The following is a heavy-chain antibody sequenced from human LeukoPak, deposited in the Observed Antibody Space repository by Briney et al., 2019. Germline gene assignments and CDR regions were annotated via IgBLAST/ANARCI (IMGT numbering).Heavy chain of an antibody. CDR2: SGRSESDT. J-gene: IGHJ3*02. V-gene: IGHV3-23*01. Sequence: GGSLRLSCAASGFTFSDYGMSWVRQAPGKGLEWVSHSGRSESDTHYADSVKGRFTISRDNSKNMLSLQMNSLRAEDTAIYYCARSVGYLQFDIWGQGTMVTVSS. CDR3: ARSVGYLQFDI. D-gene: IGHD5-24*01. CDR1: GFTFSDYG.